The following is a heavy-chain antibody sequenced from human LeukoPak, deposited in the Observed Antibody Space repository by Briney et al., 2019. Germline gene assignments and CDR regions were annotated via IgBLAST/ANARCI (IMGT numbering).Heavy chain of an antibody. CDR2: IKQDGSEK. D-gene: IGHD3-16*01. CDR3: ARETLGVAAFDI. CDR1: GFTFISYW. Sequence: GGSLRLSCAASGFTFISYWMSWVRQAPGKGLEWVANIKQDGSEKYYVGSVKGRFTISRDNAKNSLYLQMNSLRAEDTAVYYCARETLGVAAFDIWGQGTMVTVSA. V-gene: IGHV3-7*03. J-gene: IGHJ3*02.